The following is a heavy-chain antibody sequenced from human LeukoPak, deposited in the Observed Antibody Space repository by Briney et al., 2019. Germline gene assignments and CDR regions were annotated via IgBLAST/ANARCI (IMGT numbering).Heavy chain of an antibody. Sequence: GGSLRLSCAASRFTFSSYWMHWVRQAPGKGLVWVSRINTDGSRTSYADSVKGRFTISRDNAKNTLYLQMNSLRAEDTAVYYCARDSSVWYYNWFDPWGQGTLVTVSS. V-gene: IGHV3-74*01. CDR2: INTDGSRT. D-gene: IGHD6-19*01. CDR3: ARDSSVWYYNWFDP. J-gene: IGHJ5*02. CDR1: RFTFSSYW.